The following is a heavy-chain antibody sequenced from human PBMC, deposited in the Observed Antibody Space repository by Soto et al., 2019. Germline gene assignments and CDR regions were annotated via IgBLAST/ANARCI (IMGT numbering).Heavy chain of an antibody. CDR2: INHSGST. CDR3: ALGINWFDP. CDR1: GGSFSGYY. Sequence: LSLTCSVYGGSFSGYYWTWIRQSPGKGLEWIGEINHSGSTNYNPSLKSRVTISIDTSKNQFSLKLNSVTAADTAIYYCALGINWFDPWGRGTLVTVSS. V-gene: IGHV4-34*01. J-gene: IGHJ5*02. D-gene: IGHD2-15*01.